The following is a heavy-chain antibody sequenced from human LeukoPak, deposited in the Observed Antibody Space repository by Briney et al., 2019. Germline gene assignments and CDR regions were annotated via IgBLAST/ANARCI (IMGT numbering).Heavy chain of an antibody. J-gene: IGHJ6*02. CDR1: GGSISSYYW. CDR2: IKWGDDK. V-gene: IGHV2-70*18. D-gene: IGHD3-22*01. Sequence: TLSLTCTVSGGSISSYYWSWIRQPPGKALEWLAHIKWGDDKDYSTSLKTRLAISKDTSKKQVVLTLTNMDPADTATYYCARSYGNVVNSNYYEYGMDVWGQGITVSVSS. CDR3: ARSYGNVVNSNYYEYGMDV.